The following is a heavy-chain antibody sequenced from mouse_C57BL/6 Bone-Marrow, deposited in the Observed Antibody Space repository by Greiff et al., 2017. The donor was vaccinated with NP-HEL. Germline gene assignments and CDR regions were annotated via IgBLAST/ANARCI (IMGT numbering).Heavy chain of an antibody. CDR3: ARRGYYYGSSPY. V-gene: IGHV1-81*01. D-gene: IGHD1-1*01. CDR1: GYTFTSYG. Sequence: VQLQESGAELARPGASVKLSCKASGYTFTSYGISWVKQRTGQGLEWIGEIYPRSGNTYYNEKLKGKATLTADKSSSTAYMELRSLTSEDSAVYFCARRGYYYGSSPYWGQGTLVTVSA. J-gene: IGHJ3*01. CDR2: IYPRSGNT.